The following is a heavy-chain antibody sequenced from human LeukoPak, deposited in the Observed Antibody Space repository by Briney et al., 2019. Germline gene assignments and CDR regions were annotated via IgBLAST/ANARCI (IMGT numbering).Heavy chain of an antibody. V-gene: IGHV4-59*12. CDR2: IYYAGST. CDR1: GGSISSYY. D-gene: IGHD6-13*01. CDR3: ARGHSSSWYLYNWFDP. Sequence: SETLSLTCTVSGGSISSYYWSWIRQPPGKGLEWIGSIYYAGSTYYNPSLKSRVTISVDTSKNQFSLELSSVTAADTAVYYCARGHSSSWYLYNWFDPWGQGTLVTVSS. J-gene: IGHJ5*02.